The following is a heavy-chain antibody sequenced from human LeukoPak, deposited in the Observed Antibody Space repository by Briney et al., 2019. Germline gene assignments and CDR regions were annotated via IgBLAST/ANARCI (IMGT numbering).Heavy chain of an antibody. D-gene: IGHD5-24*01. J-gene: IGHJ6*02. V-gene: IGHV3-23*01. CDR3: AKVMAYYYGMDV. CDR1: GFTFSSYA. CDR2: ISGSGGST. Sequence: GGSLRLSCAASGFTFSSYAMSWVRQAPGKGLEWVSAISGSGGSTYYADSVKGRFTISRDNSEDTLYLQMNSLRAEDTAVYYCAKVMAYYYGMDVWGQGTTVTVSS.